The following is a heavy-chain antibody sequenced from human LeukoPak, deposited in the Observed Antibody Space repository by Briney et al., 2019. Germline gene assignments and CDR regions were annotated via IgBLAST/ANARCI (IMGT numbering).Heavy chain of an antibody. D-gene: IGHD1-14*01. J-gene: IGHJ4*02. Sequence: ASVKVSCKASGGTFSSYAISWVRQAPGQGLEWMAWISCYNGDTHYAQKFQGRVTLTTDTSTSTAYMELRSLRSDDTAVYYCASMQAGTVEYWGQGTLVTVSS. V-gene: IGHV1-18*01. CDR2: ISCYNGDT. CDR1: GGTFSSYA. CDR3: ASMQAGTVEY.